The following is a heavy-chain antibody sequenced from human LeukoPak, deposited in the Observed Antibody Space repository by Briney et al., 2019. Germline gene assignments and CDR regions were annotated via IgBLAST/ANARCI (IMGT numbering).Heavy chain of an antibody. D-gene: IGHD3-22*01. Sequence: GGSLRLSCAASGFTFSDYTMNWVRQAPGKGLEWVSQISSRGNIIYYADSVKGRFTISRDNAKNSLYLQMNSLRAEDTAVYYCARGGFLYYDSSGYGDYWGQGTLVTVSS. J-gene: IGHJ4*02. CDR1: GFTFSDYT. CDR2: ISSRGNII. V-gene: IGHV3-48*04. CDR3: ARGGFLYYDSSGYGDY.